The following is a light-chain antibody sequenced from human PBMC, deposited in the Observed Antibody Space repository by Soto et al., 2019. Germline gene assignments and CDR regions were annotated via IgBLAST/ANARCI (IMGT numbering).Light chain of an antibody. V-gene: IGLV2-14*01. CDR2: EVS. Sequence: QYALTQPASVSGSPGQSITISCTGTSSDVGGYNYVSWYQQHPGKAPKLMIYEVSNRPSGFSNRFSGSKSGNTASLTISGLQAEDEADYYCSSYTSSSSPYVFGTGTKVTVL. CDR1: SSDVGGYNY. J-gene: IGLJ1*01. CDR3: SSYTSSSSPYV.